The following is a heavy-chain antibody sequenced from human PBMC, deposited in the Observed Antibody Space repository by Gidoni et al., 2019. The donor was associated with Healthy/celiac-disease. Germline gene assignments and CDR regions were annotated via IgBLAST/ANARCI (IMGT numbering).Heavy chain of an antibody. CDR3: AKDGFEQQLVPAYGMDV. V-gene: IGHV3-30*18. Sequence: QVQLVESGGGVVRPGRSLRLSCAASGFTFRSYGMHGVRQAPGKGLEWVAVISYDGSNKYYADSVKGRFTIARDNSKNTLYLQMNSLRAEDTAVYYCAKDGFEQQLVPAYGMDVWGQGTTVTVSS. CDR2: ISYDGSNK. D-gene: IGHD6-13*01. J-gene: IGHJ6*02. CDR1: GFTFRSYG.